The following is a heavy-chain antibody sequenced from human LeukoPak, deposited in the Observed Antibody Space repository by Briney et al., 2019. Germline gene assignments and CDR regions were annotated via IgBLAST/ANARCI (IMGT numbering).Heavy chain of an antibody. CDR2: IYYSGST. Sequence: SETLSLTCTVSGGSISSSSYYWGWIRQPPGKGLEWIGSIYYSGSTYYNPSLKSRVTISVDTSKNQFSLKLSFVTAADTAVYYCAIQAKDAFDIWGQGTMVTVSS. CDR3: AIQAKDAFDI. CDR1: GGSISSSSYY. J-gene: IGHJ3*02. V-gene: IGHV4-39*07.